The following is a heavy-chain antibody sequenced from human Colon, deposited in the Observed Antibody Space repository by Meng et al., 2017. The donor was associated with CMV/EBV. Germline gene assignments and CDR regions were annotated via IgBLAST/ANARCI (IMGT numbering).Heavy chain of an antibody. D-gene: IGHD3-10*01. CDR2: IYSGGSST. V-gene: IGHV3-23*03. J-gene: IGHJ6*02. CDR3: ARGRGRGYGMDV. Sequence: GESLKISCAASGFTFSSYAMSWVRQAPGKGLEWVSVIYSGGSSTYYADSVKGRFTISRDNAKNSLYLQMNSLRAEDTAIYYCARGRGRGYGMDVWGQGTTVTVSS. CDR1: GFTFSSYA.